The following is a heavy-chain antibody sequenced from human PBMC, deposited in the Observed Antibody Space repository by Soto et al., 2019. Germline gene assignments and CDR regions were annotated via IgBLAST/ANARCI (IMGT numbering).Heavy chain of an antibody. D-gene: IGHD3-22*01. CDR1: GYTFTNYA. CDR2: INAGNGNT. Sequence: QVQLVQSGAEEKKPGASVKVSCKASGYTFTNYAVHWVRQAPGQRLEWMGWINAGNGNTKYSQKFQGRVTFTRDTSASTAYMELSSLRSEDTAVYYCMIVPGRWGQGTLVTVSS. CDR3: MIVPGR. J-gene: IGHJ4*02. V-gene: IGHV1-3*05.